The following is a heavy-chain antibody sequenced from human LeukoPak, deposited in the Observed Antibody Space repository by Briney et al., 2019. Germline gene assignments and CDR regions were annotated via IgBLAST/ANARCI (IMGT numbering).Heavy chain of an antibody. Sequence: SVKVSCKASGYSFTGYYIHWVRQAPGQGLEWMGRIIPILGIANYAQKFQGRVTITADKSTSTAYMELSSLRSEDTAVYYCARDPSGGETGYFDYWGQGTLVTVSS. V-gene: IGHV1-69*04. CDR1: GYSFTGYY. CDR2: IIPILGIA. CDR3: ARDPSGGETGYFDY. J-gene: IGHJ4*02. D-gene: IGHD3-3*01.